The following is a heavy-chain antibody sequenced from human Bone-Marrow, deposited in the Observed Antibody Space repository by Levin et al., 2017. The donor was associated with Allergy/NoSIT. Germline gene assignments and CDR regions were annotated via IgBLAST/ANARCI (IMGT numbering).Heavy chain of an antibody. Sequence: SGPTLVKPTQTLTLTCTFSGFSLGTSDMCVSWIRQPPGKALEWLARIDWDDDKYYSTSLKTRLTISRDTSKNQVVLTMNNMDPVDTATYYCARMSVDVVDTMVFYYGMDVWGQGTTVTVSS. CDR3: ARMSVDVVDTMVFYYGMDV. J-gene: IGHJ6*02. CDR2: IDWDDDK. CDR1: GFSLGTSDMC. D-gene: IGHD5-12*01. V-gene: IGHV2-70*11.